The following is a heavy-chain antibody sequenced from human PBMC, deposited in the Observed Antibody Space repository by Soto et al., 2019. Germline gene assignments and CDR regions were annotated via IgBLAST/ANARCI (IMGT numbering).Heavy chain of an antibody. V-gene: IGHV1-69*04. Sequence: SVKVSCKASGGIFSSYTISWVRQAPGQGLEWMGRIIPILGIANYAQKFQGRVTITADKSTSTAYMYLSSLRSEDTAVYYCARDRYCSGDSCYGLNYYGMDVWGQGTTVTVSS. CDR1: GGIFSSYT. CDR3: ARDRYCSGDSCYGLNYYGMDV. J-gene: IGHJ6*02. CDR2: IIPILGIA. D-gene: IGHD2-15*01.